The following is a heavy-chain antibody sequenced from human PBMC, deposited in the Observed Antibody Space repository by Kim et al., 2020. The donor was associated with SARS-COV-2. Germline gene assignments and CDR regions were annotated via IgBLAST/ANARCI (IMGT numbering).Heavy chain of an antibody. J-gene: IGHJ5*02. Sequence: GGSLRLSCAASGFTFSSYSMNWVRQAPGKGLEWVSSISSSSSYIYYADSVKGRFTISRDNAKNSLYLQMNSLRAEDTAVYYCARDPPDGDYGIRLHTVNWFDPWGQGTLVTVSS. D-gene: IGHD4-17*01. CDR2: ISSSSSYI. CDR1: GFTFSSYS. CDR3: ARDPPDGDYGIRLHTVNWFDP. V-gene: IGHV3-21*01.